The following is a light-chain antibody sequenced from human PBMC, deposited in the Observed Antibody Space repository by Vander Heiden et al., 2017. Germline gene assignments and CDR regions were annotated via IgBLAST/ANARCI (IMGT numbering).Light chain of an antibody. CDR3: CSYAGSSAFYV. CDR1: SSDVGSYL. V-gene: IGLV2-23*02. CDR2: EVS. Sequence: QSALTQPASVSGSPGQSITIPCTGTSSDVGSYLVSWYQQYPGKAPKLMIYEVSKRPSGVSNRFSGSKSGNTASLTISGLQAEDEADYYCCSYAGSSAFYVFGTGTKVTVL. J-gene: IGLJ1*01.